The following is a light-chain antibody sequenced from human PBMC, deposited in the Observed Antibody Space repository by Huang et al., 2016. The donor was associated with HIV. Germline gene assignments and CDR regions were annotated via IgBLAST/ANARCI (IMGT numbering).Light chain of an antibody. V-gene: IGKV3-11*01. CDR1: QSVSSD. J-gene: IGKJ2*01. Sequence: EIVLTQSPATLSLSPGEIATLSCRASQSVSSDLDWYQQKAGQAPRRLLYGAANRATCIPARFSGSGSGTDFTLTISSLEPEDFAVYYCQQRSDWPRTFGQGTKLEIK. CDR3: QQRSDWPRT. CDR2: GAA.